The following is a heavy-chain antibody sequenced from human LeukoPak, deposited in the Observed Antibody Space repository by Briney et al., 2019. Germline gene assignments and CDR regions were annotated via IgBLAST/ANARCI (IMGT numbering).Heavy chain of an antibody. CDR3: ARSPHILTGENFDY. D-gene: IGHD3-9*01. CDR1: GYRFTDYY. J-gene: IGHJ4*02. V-gene: IGHV1-2*02. Sequence: GASVKVSCKASGYRFTDYYMHWVRQAPGQGLEWMGWINANSGGTNYAQKFQGRVTMTRDTSIRTVYMELSRLRSDDTAVYYCARSPHILTGENFDYWGQGTLVTVSS. CDR2: INANSGGT.